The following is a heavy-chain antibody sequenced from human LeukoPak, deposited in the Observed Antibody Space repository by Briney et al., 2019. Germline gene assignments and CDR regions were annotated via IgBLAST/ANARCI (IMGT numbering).Heavy chain of an antibody. CDR1: GGSFSGYY. Sequence: SETLSLTCAVYGGSFSGYYWSWIRQPPGKGLEWIGEINHSRSTNYNPSLKSRVTISVDTSKNQFSLKLSSVTAADTAVYYCAGERIAAAGRLIYYGMDVWGKGTTVTVSS. D-gene: IGHD6-13*01. V-gene: IGHV4-34*01. CDR2: INHSRST. CDR3: AGERIAAAGRLIYYGMDV. J-gene: IGHJ6*04.